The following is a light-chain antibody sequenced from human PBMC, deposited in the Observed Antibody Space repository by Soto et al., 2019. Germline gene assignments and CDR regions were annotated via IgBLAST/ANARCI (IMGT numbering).Light chain of an antibody. CDR1: HTISSC. Sequence: DIQITHCPCTLRASVTDRVTITCRASHTISSCLAWYQQKPGKAPDLLIYDASRLAGGVPSRFSGSESGTEFTLTIGSLQPDDFATYFCQQYENYPTFGQGTKVDIK. V-gene: IGKV1-5*01. CDR3: QQYENYPT. CDR2: DAS. J-gene: IGKJ1*01.